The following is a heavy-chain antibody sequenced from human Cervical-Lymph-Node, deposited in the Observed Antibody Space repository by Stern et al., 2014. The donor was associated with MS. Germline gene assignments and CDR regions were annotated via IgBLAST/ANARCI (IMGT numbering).Heavy chain of an antibody. CDR3: AREVPGHHLAMMDV. CDR2: ITPSGDST. V-gene: IGHV1-46*01. J-gene: IGHJ6*02. Sequence: QVQLEQSGAEVKKPGASVKVSCKASGYTFTSYYMHWVRQAPGQGLEWMGGITPSGDSTSYAQKFQGRVTMTRDTSTSTVYMDLSSLRSEDTAVYYCAREVPGHHLAMMDVWGQGTTVTVSS. D-gene: IGHD2-2*01. CDR1: GYTFTSYY.